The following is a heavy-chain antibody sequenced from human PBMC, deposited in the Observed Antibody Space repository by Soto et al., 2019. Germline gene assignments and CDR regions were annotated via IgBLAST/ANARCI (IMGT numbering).Heavy chain of an antibody. Sequence: GGSLRLSCAASGFTFSSYSMNWVRQAPGKGLEWVSSISSSSSYIYYADSVKGRFTISRDNAKNSLYLQMNSLRAEDTAVYYCARRSGRAYSYYGMDVWGQGTTVTVSS. D-gene: IGHD3-3*01. CDR2: ISSSSSYI. CDR3: ARRSGRAYSYYGMDV. V-gene: IGHV3-21*01. J-gene: IGHJ6*02. CDR1: GFTFSSYS.